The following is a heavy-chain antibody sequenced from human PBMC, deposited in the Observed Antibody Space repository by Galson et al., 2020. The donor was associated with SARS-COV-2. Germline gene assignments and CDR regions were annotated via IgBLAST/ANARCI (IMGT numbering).Heavy chain of an antibody. CDR2: ISSSSSYI. CDR1: GFTFSSYS. J-gene: IGHJ4*02. D-gene: IGHD5-18*01. Sequence: GESLKISCAASGFTFSSYSMNWVRQAPGKGLEWVSSISSSSSYIYYADSVKGRFTISRDNAKNSLYLQMNSLRAEDTAVYYCARESQRGYSYRKAFDYWGQGTLVTVSS. V-gene: IGHV3-21*01. CDR3: ARESQRGYSYRKAFDY.